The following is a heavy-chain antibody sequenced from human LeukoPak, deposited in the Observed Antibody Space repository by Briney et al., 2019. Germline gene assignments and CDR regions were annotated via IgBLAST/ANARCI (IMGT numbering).Heavy chain of an antibody. Sequence: PSETLSLTCSVSNGAVKNYYWTWIRQPPGQGLEWIGNFLYSGTTTYRASLDSRLIISVDNSKNTVSLRLFSVTAADAAVYYCATLVYSGSRYHFDTWGQGTLVTVSS. D-gene: IGHD1-26*01. J-gene: IGHJ4*02. CDR2: FLYSGTT. CDR1: NGAVKNYY. CDR3: ATLVYSGSRYHFDT. V-gene: IGHV4-59*02.